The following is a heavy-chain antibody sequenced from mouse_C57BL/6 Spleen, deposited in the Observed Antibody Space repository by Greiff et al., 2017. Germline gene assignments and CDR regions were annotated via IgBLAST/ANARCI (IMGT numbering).Heavy chain of an antibody. V-gene: IGHV5-17*01. J-gene: IGHJ4*01. CDR2: ISSGSSTI. Sequence: DVKLVESGGGLVKPGGSLKLSCAASGFTFSDYGMHWVRQAPEKGLEWVAYISSGSSTIYYADTVKGRFTISRDNAKNTLFLQMTSLRSEDTAMYYCARTDYGSSYDYYAMDYWGQGTSVTVSS. CDR1: GFTFSDYG. D-gene: IGHD1-1*01. CDR3: ARTDYGSSYDYYAMDY.